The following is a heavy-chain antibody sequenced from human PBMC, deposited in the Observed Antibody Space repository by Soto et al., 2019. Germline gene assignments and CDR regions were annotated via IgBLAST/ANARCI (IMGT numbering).Heavy chain of an antibody. CDR2: IYYSGST. J-gene: IGHJ6*03. Sequence: SETLSLTCTVSGGSISSYYWSWIRQPPGKGLEWIGYIYYSGSTNYNPSLKSRVTISVDTSKNQFSLKLSSVTAADTAVYYCARVVYDILTSEVGYYYYMDVWGKGTTVTVSS. V-gene: IGHV4-59*01. CDR1: GGSISSYY. CDR3: ARVVYDILTSEVGYYYYMDV. D-gene: IGHD3-9*01.